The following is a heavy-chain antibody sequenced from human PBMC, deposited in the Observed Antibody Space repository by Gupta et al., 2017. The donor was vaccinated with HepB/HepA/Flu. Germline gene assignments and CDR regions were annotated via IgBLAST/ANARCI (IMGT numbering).Heavy chain of an antibody. V-gene: IGHV5-51*01. CDR3: ARTYGSGPYQEYFHY. Sequence: EVQLVQSGAEVKKPGESLKISCKGSGYSFTSYWIAWVRQMPGKGLEWMGIVYLGDSDTRYSPSFQGQVTISADKSINTAFLQWSSLKASDTAMYYCARTYGSGPYQEYFHYWGQGTLVTVSS. D-gene: IGHD3-10*01. CDR1: GYSFTSYW. CDR2: VYLGDSDT. J-gene: IGHJ1*01.